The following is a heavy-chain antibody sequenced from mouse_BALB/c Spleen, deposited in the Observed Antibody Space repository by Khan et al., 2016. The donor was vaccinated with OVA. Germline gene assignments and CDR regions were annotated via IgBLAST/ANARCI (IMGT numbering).Heavy chain of an antibody. CDR1: GYTFTNYW. V-gene: IGHV1-7*01. D-gene: IGHD1-1*01. Sequence: QVQLQQSGAELAKPGASVKMSCKASGYTFTNYWMHWVKQRPGQGLEWIGYIDPTTGYTEYNQKFKDKATLTADKSSSTAYMQLSRLTSEDSSVYYCTSHGSSYTWLGYWGQGTLVTVSA. CDR3: TSHGSSYTWLGY. J-gene: IGHJ3*01. CDR2: IDPTTGYT.